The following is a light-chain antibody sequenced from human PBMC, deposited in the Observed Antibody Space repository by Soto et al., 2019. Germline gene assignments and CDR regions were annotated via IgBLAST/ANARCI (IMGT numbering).Light chain of an antibody. CDR3: QQYTNRPPWT. V-gene: IGKV3-15*01. CDR2: GAS. J-gene: IGKJ1*01. CDR1: QSVSTN. Sequence: EIVMTQSPATLSGSPGERATLSCRASQSVSTNLGWYQQKPGQAPRLLSYGASTRATGIPARFSGSGSGTEFTLTISSLQSDEFAVYYFQQYTNRPPWTFGQGTKV.